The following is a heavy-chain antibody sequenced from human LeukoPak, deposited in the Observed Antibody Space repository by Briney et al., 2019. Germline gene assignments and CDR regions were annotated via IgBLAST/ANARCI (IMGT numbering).Heavy chain of an antibody. CDR1: GFTFSSYG. V-gene: IGHV3-30*18. D-gene: IGHD6-13*01. CDR2: ISYDGSNK. J-gene: IGHJ4*02. Sequence: GGSLRLSCAASGFTFSSYGMHWVRQAPGKGLEWVAVISYDGSNKYYADSVKGRFTISRDNSKNTLYLQMNSLRAEDTAVYYCAKVQQQLVRGGLDYWGQGTLVTVSS. CDR3: AKVQQQLVRGGLDY.